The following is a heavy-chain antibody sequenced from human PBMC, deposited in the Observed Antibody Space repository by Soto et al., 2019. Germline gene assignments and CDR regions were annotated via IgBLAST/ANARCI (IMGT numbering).Heavy chain of an antibody. V-gene: IGHV3-21*01. J-gene: IGHJ3*02. CDR1: GFTFRLHA. CDR3: ARDSTVWELRGAAVAI. Sequence: EVQLVESGGGLVKPGGSLRLSCAASGFTFRLHAMNWVRQAPGKGLEWVSYISSNSGYIYYADSVKGRFTISRDNAQKSLYLHMDSRRVEDTAVYYCARDSTVWELRGAAVAIWGLGTKVTVSS. D-gene: IGHD1-26*01. CDR2: ISSNSGYI.